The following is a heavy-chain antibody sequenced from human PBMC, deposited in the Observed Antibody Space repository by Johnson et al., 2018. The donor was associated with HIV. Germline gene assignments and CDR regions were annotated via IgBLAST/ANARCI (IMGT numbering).Heavy chain of an antibody. CDR1: GFTFSDYY. D-gene: IGHD1-7*01. Sequence: QVLLVESGGGLVKPGGSLRLSCAASGFTFSDYYMRWIRPTPGQGLAWVSYISSSCITRYYADSVQGRFTISRANAKNYLYLQMNSLRAEDTAVYYCAKGYIPAGTARKWDRRDAFDIWGQGTMVTVSS. V-gene: IGHV3-11*04. J-gene: IGHJ3*02. CDR2: ISSSCITR. CDR3: AKGYIPAGTARKWDRRDAFDI.